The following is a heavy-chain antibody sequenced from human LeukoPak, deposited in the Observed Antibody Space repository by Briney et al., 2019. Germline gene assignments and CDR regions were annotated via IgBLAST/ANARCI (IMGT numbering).Heavy chain of an antibody. J-gene: IGHJ3*02. Sequence: SETLSLTCTVSGGSISSYYWSWIRQPPGKGLEWIGYIYYSGSTNYNPSLKSRVTISVDTSKNQFSLKLSSVTAADTAVYYCARERTAAGTYYAFDIWGQGTMVTVSS. V-gene: IGHV4-59*01. CDR1: GGSISSYY. D-gene: IGHD6-13*01. CDR2: IYYSGST. CDR3: ARERTAAGTYYAFDI.